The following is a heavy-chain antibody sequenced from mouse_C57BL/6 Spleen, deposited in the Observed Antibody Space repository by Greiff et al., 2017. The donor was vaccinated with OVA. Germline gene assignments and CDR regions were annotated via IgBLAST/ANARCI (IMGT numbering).Heavy chain of an antibody. CDR3: ARDLFITTVVATRYYAMDY. J-gene: IGHJ4*01. V-gene: IGHV1-69*01. Sequence: VKLQQPGAELVMPGASVKLSCKASGYTFTSYWMHWVKQRPGQGLEWIGEIDPSDSYTNYNQKFKGKSTLTVDKSSSTAYMQLSSLTSEDSAVYYCARDLFITTVVATRYYAMDYWGQGTSVTVSS. CDR2: IDPSDSYT. D-gene: IGHD1-1*01. CDR1: GYTFTSYW.